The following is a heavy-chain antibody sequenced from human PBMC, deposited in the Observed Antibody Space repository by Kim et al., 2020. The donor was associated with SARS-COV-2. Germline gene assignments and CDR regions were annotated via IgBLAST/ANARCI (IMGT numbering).Heavy chain of an antibody. CDR2: IYYSGST. J-gene: IGHJ4*02. Sequence: SETLSLTCTVSGGSISSGGYYWSWIRQHPGKGLEWIGYIYYSGSTYYNPSLKSRVTISVDTSKNQFSLKLSSVTAADTAVYYCARAVVVWSGLPFDYWGQGTLVTVSS. CDR1: GGSISSGGYY. CDR3: ARAVVVWSGLPFDY. D-gene: IGHD3-3*01. V-gene: IGHV4-31*03.